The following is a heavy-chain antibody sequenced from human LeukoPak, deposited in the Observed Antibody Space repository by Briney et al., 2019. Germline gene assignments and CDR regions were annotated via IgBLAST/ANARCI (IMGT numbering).Heavy chain of an antibody. CDR2: ISSSGSSM. J-gene: IGHJ4*02. D-gene: IGHD3-22*01. V-gene: IGHV3-21*01. CDR3: PRNHYDTSGYYHSFDR. CDR1: GFTFSSYR. Sequence: GGSLRLSCAASGFTFSSYRMNWVRQAPGKGLEWVSFISSSGSSMSYADSVKGRFTVSRDNAKNSFYLPMNSLRAADTALYYCPRNHYDTSGYYHSFDRWGQGTLVTVSS.